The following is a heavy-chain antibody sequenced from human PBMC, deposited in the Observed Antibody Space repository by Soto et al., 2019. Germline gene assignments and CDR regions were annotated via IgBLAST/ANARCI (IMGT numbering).Heavy chain of an antibody. CDR3: AGGGGGGVDC. CDR1: GGSISSRTSY. V-gene: IGHV4-31*03. J-gene: IGHJ4*02. CDR2: IYYGGDS. D-gene: IGHD3-16*01. Sequence: QVQLQESGPGLVKPSQTLSLTCTVSGGSISSRTSYWSWIRQHPGKGLEWIGYIYYGGDSFYNPSLKSRVTIAIDTSETPSSLKLTSGPAGDPAVYFWAGGGGGGVDCWGQGTLVTVAS.